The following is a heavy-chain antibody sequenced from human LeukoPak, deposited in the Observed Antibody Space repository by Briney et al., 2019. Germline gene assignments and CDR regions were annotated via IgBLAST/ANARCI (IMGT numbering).Heavy chain of an antibody. J-gene: IGHJ4*02. D-gene: IGHD4-23*01. CDR3: AREIYGGYSGGDS. CDR2: IYSGGTT. Sequence: PGGSLILVCAASGFTVSNNYMSWVRQAPGKGLEWVSVIYSGGTTDYADSVRGRFAISRDSSKNTVYLQMNSLRVEDTAVYYCAREIYGGYSGGDSWGQGTLVTVSS. V-gene: IGHV3-66*01. CDR1: GFTVSNNY.